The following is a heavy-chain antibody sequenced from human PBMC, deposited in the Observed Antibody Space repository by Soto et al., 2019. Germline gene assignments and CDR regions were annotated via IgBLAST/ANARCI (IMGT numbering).Heavy chain of an antibody. CDR1: GYTFTTYG. D-gene: IGHD3-16*01. CDR2: ISGYNGHT. J-gene: IGHJ6*02. Sequence: QVQLVQSGAEVRKPGASVKVSCKASGYTFTTYGISWVRQAPGQGLEWMGWISGYNGHTKYAQKFQGRVTMTTDTCTSTVYMDLRSLSADDTAVYYCAREGEMPYYYYGLDVWGQGTTVTVSS. V-gene: IGHV1-18*01. CDR3: AREGEMPYYYYGLDV.